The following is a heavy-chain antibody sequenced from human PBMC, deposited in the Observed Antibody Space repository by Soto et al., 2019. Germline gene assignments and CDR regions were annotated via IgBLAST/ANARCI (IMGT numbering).Heavy chain of an antibody. Sequence: SATLILTYTLSGGSFSSISNHYCSWIRQPPGKGLEWIGYISYSGSTSYNPSLKSRLIISVDTSQNQVSLKLASVTAADTAVYYCLTQGFGPLHGLVDVWGQGTTVTVS. CDR1: GGSFSSISNHY. V-gene: IGHV4-59*08. CDR2: ISYSGST. J-gene: IGHJ6*02. CDR3: LTQGFGPLHGLVDV. D-gene: IGHD3-10*01.